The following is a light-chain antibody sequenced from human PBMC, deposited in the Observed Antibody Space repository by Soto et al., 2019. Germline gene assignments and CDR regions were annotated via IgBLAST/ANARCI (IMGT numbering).Light chain of an antibody. J-gene: IGKJ1*01. CDR1: QTISNW. Sequence: DIQLTQSPSTLSASVGDRVTITCRASQTISNWLAWYQQKPGKVPKLLIYDASSLGSGVPSRFSGSGSGTEFTLTISSLQPDDVATYYCQQYNSYSPWTFGQGTKVEIK. CDR2: DAS. CDR3: QQYNSYSPWT. V-gene: IGKV1-5*01.